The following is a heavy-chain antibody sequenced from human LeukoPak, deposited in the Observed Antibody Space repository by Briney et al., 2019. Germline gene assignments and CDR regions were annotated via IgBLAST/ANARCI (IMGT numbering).Heavy chain of an antibody. D-gene: IGHD3-22*01. CDR2: IWYDGSNK. CDR1: GFTFSSYG. Sequence: PGGSLRLSCAASGFTFSSYGMHWVRQAPGKGLEWVAVIWYDGSNKYYADSVKGRFTISRDNTKNTLYLQMNSLRAEDTAVYYCAKDGSLHDSSGYWLDYWGQGTLVTVSS. CDR3: AKDGSLHDSSGYWLDY. J-gene: IGHJ4*02. V-gene: IGHV3-33*06.